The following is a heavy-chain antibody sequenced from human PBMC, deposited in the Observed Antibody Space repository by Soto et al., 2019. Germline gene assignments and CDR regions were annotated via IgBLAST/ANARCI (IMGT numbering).Heavy chain of an antibody. CDR2: IKSTSDGGTT. Sequence: PGGSLRLSCGGSGLTFSSAWMTWVRQAPGKGLEWVGHIKSTSDGGTTEYAALVEGRFTISRDDSENTLYLQMYSLKSEDTAVYYCTTDPVTMIVVVPSSGWGQGTLVTVSS. CDR3: TTDPVTMIVVVPSSG. D-gene: IGHD3-22*01. CDR1: GLTFSSAW. J-gene: IGHJ4*02. V-gene: IGHV3-15*01.